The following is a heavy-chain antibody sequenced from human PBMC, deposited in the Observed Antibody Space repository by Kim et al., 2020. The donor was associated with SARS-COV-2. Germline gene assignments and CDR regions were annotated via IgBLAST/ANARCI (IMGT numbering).Heavy chain of an antibody. V-gene: IGHV3-23*01. CDR3: AKDLLHGEVWNAFDI. J-gene: IGHJ3*02. D-gene: IGHD4-17*01. Sequence: SVKGRFTISRDNSKNTLYLQMNSLRAEDTAVYYCAKDLLHGEVWNAFDIWGQGTMVTVSS.